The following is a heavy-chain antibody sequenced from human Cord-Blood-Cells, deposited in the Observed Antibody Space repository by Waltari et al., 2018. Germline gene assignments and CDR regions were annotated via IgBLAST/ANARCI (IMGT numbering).Heavy chain of an antibody. D-gene: IGHD3-3*01. CDR2: INHSGST. V-gene: IGHV4-34*01. CDR3: ATAYYDFWSGPQPYFDY. J-gene: IGHJ4*02. Sequence: QVQLQQWGAGLLKPSETLSLTCAVYGGSFSGYYWSWIRQPPGKGLEWIGEINHSGSTNYNPSLKSRVTISGDTSKNQFSLKLSSVTAADTAVYYCATAYYDFWSGPQPYFDYWGQGTLVTVSS. CDR1: GGSFSGYY.